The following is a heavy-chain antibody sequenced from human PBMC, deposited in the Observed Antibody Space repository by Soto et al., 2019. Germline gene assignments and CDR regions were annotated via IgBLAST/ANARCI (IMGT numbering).Heavy chain of an antibody. D-gene: IGHD2-21*02. CDR2: IYYRRSI. J-gene: IGHJ4*02. V-gene: IGHV4-59*01. CDR1: GGSISSYY. CDR3: ARAKTFYCGGDCPYFDF. Sequence: QVQLQESGPGLVKPSETLSLTCTVSGGSISSYYWSWIRQPPGKGLEWISYIYYRRSINYNPSLESRGTISIDTSKNQFSLKLSSVTAADTAVYYCARAKTFYCGGDCPYFDFWGQGALVTVSS.